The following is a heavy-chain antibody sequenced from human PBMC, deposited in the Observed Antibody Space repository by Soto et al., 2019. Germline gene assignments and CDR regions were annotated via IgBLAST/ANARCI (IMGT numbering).Heavy chain of an antibody. CDR1: GGSISSGGYY. CDR2: IYYSGST. V-gene: IGHV4-31*03. J-gene: IGHJ6*02. Sequence: SETLSLTCTVSGGSISSGGYYWSWIRQHPGKGLEWIGYIYYSGSTYYNPSLKSRVTISVDMSKNQFSLKLTSVTAADTAVYYCARADYSPPGTYYYYGMDVWGQGTTVTVSS. CDR3: ARADYSPPGTYYYYGMDV. D-gene: IGHD2-15*01.